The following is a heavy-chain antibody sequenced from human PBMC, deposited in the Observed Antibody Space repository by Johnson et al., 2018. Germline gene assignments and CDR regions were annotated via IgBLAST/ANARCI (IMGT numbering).Heavy chain of an antibody. D-gene: IGHD6-19*01. CDR3: AGPSPPHNSGWYGDAFDI. CDR2: ISYDTTNK. V-gene: IGHV3-30*03. J-gene: IGHJ3*02. Sequence: QVQLVQSGGGVVQPGRSLRLSCAASGFTFSGFDMHWVRQTPGRGLAWVAGISYDTTNKYYAASVKGRFTISRDNSKNTLYLQMNSLRSDDTAVYYCAGPSPPHNSGWYGDAFDIWGQGTMVTVSS. CDR1: GFTFSGFD.